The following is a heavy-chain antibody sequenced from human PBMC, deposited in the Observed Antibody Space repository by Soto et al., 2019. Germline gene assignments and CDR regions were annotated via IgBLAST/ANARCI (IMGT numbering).Heavy chain of an antibody. D-gene: IGHD3-9*01. CDR2: IYYSGST. CDR3: PRATSSPSLRSFDWSTPHYLAY. Sequence: PSETLSLTCTVSGGSISSYYWSWIRQPPGKGLEWIGYIYYSGSTNYNPSLKSRVTISVDTSKKQFSLKLSSVTAADTAVYYWPRATSSPSLRSFDWSTPHYLAYWGQGTLVTVSS. J-gene: IGHJ4*02. CDR1: GGSISSYY. V-gene: IGHV4-59*12.